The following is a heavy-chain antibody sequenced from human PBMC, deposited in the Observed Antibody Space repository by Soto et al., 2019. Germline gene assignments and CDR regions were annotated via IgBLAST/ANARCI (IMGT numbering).Heavy chain of an antibody. J-gene: IGHJ4*02. V-gene: IGHV4-61*01. Sequence: SETLSLTCSVSGGSVSNKTYYWSWIRQPPGKRLEWIGYVYYSRTTNYNPSLKSRVTISVDLSKNQFSLRLSSVTTADTALYYCARTTAVPNTLRSRYFFDYWGQGTLVTVSS. CDR2: VYYSRTT. CDR1: GGSVSNKTYY. CDR3: ARTTAVPNTLRSRYFFDY. D-gene: IGHD4-17*01.